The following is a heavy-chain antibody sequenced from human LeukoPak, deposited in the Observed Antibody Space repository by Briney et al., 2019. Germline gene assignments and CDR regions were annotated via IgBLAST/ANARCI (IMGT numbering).Heavy chain of an antibody. J-gene: IGHJ4*02. CDR1: GFTFSSYA. D-gene: IGHD4-17*01. CDR3: ASDAYDYGDYIATFFDY. CDR2: ISYDGSNK. V-gene: IGHV3-30-3*01. Sequence: PSGGSLRLSCAASGFTFSSYAMHWVRQAPGKGLEWVAVISYDGSNKYYADSVKGRFTISRDNSKNTLYLQMNSLRAEDTAVYYCASDAYDYGDYIATFFDYWGQGTLVTVSS.